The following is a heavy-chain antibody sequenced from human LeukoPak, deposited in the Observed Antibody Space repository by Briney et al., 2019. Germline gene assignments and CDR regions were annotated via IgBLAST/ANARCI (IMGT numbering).Heavy chain of an antibody. V-gene: IGHV1-18*01. D-gene: IGHD3-10*01. J-gene: IGHJ5*02. Sequence: ASVKVSCKASGYTFTSYGISWVRQAPGQGLEWMGWISAYNGNTNYAQKLQGRVTMTTDTSTSTAYMELRSLRSDDTSVYYCARDLAGRITMVRGVILNWFDPWGQGTLVTVSS. CDR3: ARDLAGRITMVRGVILNWFDP. CDR1: GYTFTSYG. CDR2: ISAYNGNT.